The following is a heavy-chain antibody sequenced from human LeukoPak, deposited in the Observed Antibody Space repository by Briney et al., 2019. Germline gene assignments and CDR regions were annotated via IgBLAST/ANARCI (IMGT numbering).Heavy chain of an antibody. V-gene: IGHV3-23*01. CDR3: AKWGDYDILTGYYDSDN. Sequence: PGASLRLSCAASGFIFSNYAMSWVRQAPGKGLEWVSAIGGRDGGTYYADSVKGRFTVSRDDPKNTLYLQMNTLRVEDTAVYYCAKWGDYDILTGYYDSDNWGHGTLVTISS. CDR2: IGGRDGGT. J-gene: IGHJ4*01. D-gene: IGHD3-9*01. CDR1: GFIFSNYA.